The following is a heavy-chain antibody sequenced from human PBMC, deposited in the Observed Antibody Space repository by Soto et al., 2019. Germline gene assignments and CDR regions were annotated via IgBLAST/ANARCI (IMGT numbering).Heavy chain of an antibody. CDR1: GFTLSSYA. Sequence: QGQLEESGGGVVQPGRSLRLSWAASGFTLSSYAIHWVRKAPGKGLEWVTVISKGGSNLYFADSVKGRFTISRDNSKNTLYLQMNSLRSEDTAVYYCAREVEYTSAFGISSSFDYWGQGTLVTVSS. J-gene: IGHJ4*02. V-gene: IGHV3-30-3*01. D-gene: IGHD6-19*01. CDR2: ISKGGSNL. CDR3: AREVEYTSAFGISSSFDY.